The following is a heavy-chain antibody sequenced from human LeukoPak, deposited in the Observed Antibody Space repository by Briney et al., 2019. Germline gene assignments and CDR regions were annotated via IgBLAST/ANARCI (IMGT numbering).Heavy chain of an antibody. CDR2: IYYSGST. V-gene: IGHV4-59*05. Sequence: SETLSLTCTVSGGSINSYYWSWIRQPPGKGLEWIGSIYYSGSTYYNPSLKSRVTISVDTSKNQFSLKLSSVTAADTAVYYCARLSPGRYFDWLPPDAFDIWGQGTMVTVSS. D-gene: IGHD3-9*01. CDR3: ARLSPGRYFDWLPPDAFDI. J-gene: IGHJ3*02. CDR1: GGSINSYY.